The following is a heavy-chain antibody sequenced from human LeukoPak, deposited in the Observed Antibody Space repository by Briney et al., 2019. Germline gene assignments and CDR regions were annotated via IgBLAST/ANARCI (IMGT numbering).Heavy chain of an antibody. J-gene: IGHJ2*01. CDR2: IYYSGNT. V-gene: IGHV4-61*05. D-gene: IGHD3-10*01. CDR1: GGSISSSSSY. Sequence: SETLSLTCTVSGGSISSSSSYWSWIRQPPGKGLEYIGYIYYSGNTYYNPSLKSRLSISIETSKKQFSLTLTSVTAADTAVYYCARGYGSGSYFGYWYFDLWGRGTLVTVSS. CDR3: ARGYGSGSYFGYWYFDL.